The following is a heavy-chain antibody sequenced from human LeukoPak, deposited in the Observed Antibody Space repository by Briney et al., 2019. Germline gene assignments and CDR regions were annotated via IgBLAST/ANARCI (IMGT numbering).Heavy chain of an antibody. J-gene: IGHJ3*02. CDR3: ARRNDFDI. CDR2: IYSSETT. Sequence: KPSETLSPTCTVSGGSITGYHWSWIRQPPGKGLEWIGYIYSSETTNYKPSLKSRVTISADTSKNQFSLKLTSVTAADTAIYYCARRNDFDIWCQGTMVTVSS. V-gene: IGHV4-4*08. CDR1: GGSITGYH.